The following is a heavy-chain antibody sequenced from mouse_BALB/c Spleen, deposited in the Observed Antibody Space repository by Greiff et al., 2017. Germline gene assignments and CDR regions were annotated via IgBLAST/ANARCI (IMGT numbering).Heavy chain of an antibody. CDR2: ISSGGGST. J-gene: IGHJ2*01. D-gene: IGHD2-4*01. CDR3: ARNAPMITGDY. V-gene: IGHV5-12-1*01. CDR1: GFAFSSYD. Sequence: EVQRVESGGGLVKPGGSLKLSCAASGFAFSSYDMSWVRQTPEKRLEWVAYISSGGGSTYYPDTVKGRFTISRDNAKNTLFLQMSSLKSEDTAMYYCARNAPMITGDYWGEGTTLTVSS.